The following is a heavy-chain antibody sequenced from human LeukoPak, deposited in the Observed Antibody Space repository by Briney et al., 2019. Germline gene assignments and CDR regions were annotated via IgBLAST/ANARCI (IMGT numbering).Heavy chain of an antibody. V-gene: IGHV4-38-2*02. J-gene: IGHJ5*02. D-gene: IGHD6-13*01. CDR1: GYSISSGYY. CDR2: IYHSGST. CDR3: ARGCSSSWYSRGYNWFDP. Sequence: SETLSLTCTVSGYSISSGYYWGWIRQPPGKGLEWIGSIYHSGSTYYNPALKSRVTIPVDTSKNQFSLKLSSVTAADTAVYYCARGCSSSWYSRGYNWFDPWGQGTLVTVSS.